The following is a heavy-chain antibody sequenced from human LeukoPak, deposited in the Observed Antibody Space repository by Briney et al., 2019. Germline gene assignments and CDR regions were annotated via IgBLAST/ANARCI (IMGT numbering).Heavy chain of an antibody. CDR3: ARAEDGYQIDY. V-gene: IGHV4-39*07. CDR2: ILNSGST. CDR1: GGSISGSSFF. J-gene: IGHJ4*02. D-gene: IGHD5-24*01. Sequence: SETLSLTCSVSGGSISGSSFFWGWIRQPPGNGLEWIGSILNSGSTHYSPSLKSRVTMTVDTSKNQFSLKLSSVTAADTAVYYCARAEDGYQIDYWGQGTLVTVSS.